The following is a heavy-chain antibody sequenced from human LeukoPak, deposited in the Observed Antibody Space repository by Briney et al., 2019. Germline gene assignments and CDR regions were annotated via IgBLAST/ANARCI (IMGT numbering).Heavy chain of an antibody. CDR3: ATHPMITFGGVIPYFDY. CDR1: GGSISSYY. V-gene: IGHV4-59*08. D-gene: IGHD3-16*02. Sequence: SETPSLTCTVSGGSISSYYWSWIRQPPGKGLEWIGYIYYSGSTNYNPSLKSRVTISVDTSKNQFSLKLSSVTAADTAVYYCATHPMITFGGVIPYFDYWGQGTLVTVSS. CDR2: IYYSGST. J-gene: IGHJ4*02.